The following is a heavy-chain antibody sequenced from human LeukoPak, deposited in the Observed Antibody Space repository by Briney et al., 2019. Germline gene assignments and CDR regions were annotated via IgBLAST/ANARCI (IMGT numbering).Heavy chain of an antibody. CDR1: GFPFSNAW. Sequence: GGSLRLSWAASGFPFSNAWMSWVRQAPEKGLEWVGRIKSKTDGGKTDYAAPVQGRFSISRDDSENTLYLQMNGLNTEDTAVYYCSTVSPYYGSGTTSPDSWGQGTLVVVSS. V-gene: IGHV3-15*01. J-gene: IGHJ4*02. CDR2: IKSKTDGGKT. CDR3: STVSPYYGSGTTSPDS. D-gene: IGHD3-10*01.